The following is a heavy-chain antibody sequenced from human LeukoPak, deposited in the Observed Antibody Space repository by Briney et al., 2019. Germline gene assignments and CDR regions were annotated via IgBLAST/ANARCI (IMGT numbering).Heavy chain of an antibody. D-gene: IGHD7-27*01. Sequence: ASVKVSCKASGYTFTGYYMHWVRQAPGQGLEWMGWINPNSGGTNYAQKFQGRVTMTRDTSISTAYMELSRLRSDDTAVYYCARKRPWGLSRYFDYWGQGTLVTVSS. CDR2: INPNSGGT. CDR3: ARKRPWGLSRYFDY. V-gene: IGHV1-2*02. J-gene: IGHJ4*02. CDR1: GYTFTGYY.